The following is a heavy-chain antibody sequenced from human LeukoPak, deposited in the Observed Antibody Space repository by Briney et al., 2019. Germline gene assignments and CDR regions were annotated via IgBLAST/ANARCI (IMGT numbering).Heavy chain of an antibody. J-gene: IGHJ4*02. CDR2: FDPEDGET. CDR3: ARDGGLGYSSSSFY. Sequence: ASVKVSCKVSGYTLTELSMHWVRQAPGKGLEWMGGFDPEDGETIYAQKFQGRVTMTEDTSTDTAYMELSSLRSEDTAVYYCARDGGLGYSSSSFYWGQGTLVTVSS. D-gene: IGHD6-6*01. V-gene: IGHV1-24*01. CDR1: GYTLTELS.